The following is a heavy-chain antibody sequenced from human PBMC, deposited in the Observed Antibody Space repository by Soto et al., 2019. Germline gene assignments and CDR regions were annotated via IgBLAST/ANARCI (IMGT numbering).Heavy chain of an antibody. D-gene: IGHD3-16*01. CDR1: GGRDSSYW. CDR2: IDPSDSYT. J-gene: IGHJ6*02. Sequence: GESEKRSGEGCGGRDSSYWRSWVRQMPGKGLEWMGRIDPSDSYTNYSPSFQGHVTISADKSISTAYLQWSSLKASDTAMYYCARHDSYYGMDVWGQGTTVTVSS. V-gene: IGHV5-10-1*01. CDR3: ARHDSYYGMDV.